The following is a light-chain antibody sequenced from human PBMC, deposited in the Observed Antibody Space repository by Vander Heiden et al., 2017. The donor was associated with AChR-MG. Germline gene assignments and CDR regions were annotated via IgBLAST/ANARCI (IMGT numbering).Light chain of an antibody. Sequence: DTQMTHSPSTLAAPVGDRVTITCRASESISDWLAWYQQKPGKAPNLLIYEASTLGSGVPSRFSGSGSGTEFTLTISRLQPEDFAAYHCQQYYSSPETFGHGTKVDIK. V-gene: IGKV1-5*03. CDR3: QQYYSSPET. J-gene: IGKJ3*01. CDR2: EAS. CDR1: ESISDW.